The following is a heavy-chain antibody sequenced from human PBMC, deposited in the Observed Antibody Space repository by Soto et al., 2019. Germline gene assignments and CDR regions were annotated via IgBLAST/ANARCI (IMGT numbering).Heavy chain of an antibody. D-gene: IGHD2-15*01. Sequence: ASVKVSCKASGYTFTGYYMHWVRQAPGQGLEWMGWINPNSGGTNYAQKFQGWVTMTRDTSISTAYMELSRLRSDDTAVYYCARDRCSGGSCYSHFDYWGQGTLVTVSS. CDR1: GYTFTGYY. CDR3: ARDRCSGGSCYSHFDY. CDR2: INPNSGGT. J-gene: IGHJ4*02. V-gene: IGHV1-2*04.